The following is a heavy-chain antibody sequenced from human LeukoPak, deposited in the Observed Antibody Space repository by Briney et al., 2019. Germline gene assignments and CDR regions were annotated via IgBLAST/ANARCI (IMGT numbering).Heavy chain of an antibody. CDR3: ARGWDSGDYFDY. D-gene: IGHD1-26*01. CDR2: IYHSGST. V-gene: IGHV4-30-2*01. J-gene: IGHJ4*02. Sequence: SETLSLSCAVSGGSISSGGYSWSWIQQPPGKGLEWIGYIYHSGSTYYNPSLKSRVTISVDRSKNQFSLKLSSVTAADTAVYYCARGWDSGDYFDYWGQGTLVSVSS. CDR1: GGSISSGGYS.